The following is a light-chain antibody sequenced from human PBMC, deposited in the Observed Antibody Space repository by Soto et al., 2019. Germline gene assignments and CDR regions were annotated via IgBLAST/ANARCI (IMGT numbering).Light chain of an antibody. J-gene: IGKJ2*01. CDR1: QSIGSW. Sequence: DIQMTQSPSTLSASVGHRVTITCRASQSIGSWLAWYQQKPRKAPKLLIYKASNLESRVPSRFSGSGSGTEFTLTINGLQPDDFATYYCQQYSSYYTFGQGTKV. CDR2: KAS. CDR3: QQYSSYYT. V-gene: IGKV1-5*03.